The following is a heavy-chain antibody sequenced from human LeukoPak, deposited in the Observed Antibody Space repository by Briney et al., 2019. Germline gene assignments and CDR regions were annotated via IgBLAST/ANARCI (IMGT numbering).Heavy chain of an antibody. J-gene: IGHJ4*02. CDR2: ISGSGGST. V-gene: IGHV3-23*01. Sequence: GGSLRLSCAASGFTFSSYSMNWVRQAPGKGLEWVSAISGSGGSTYYADSVKGRFTISRDNSKNTLYLQMNSLRAEDTAVYYCATEGSGSYYYFDDWGQGTRVTVSS. CDR3: ATEGSGSYYYFDD. D-gene: IGHD1-26*01. CDR1: GFTFSSYS.